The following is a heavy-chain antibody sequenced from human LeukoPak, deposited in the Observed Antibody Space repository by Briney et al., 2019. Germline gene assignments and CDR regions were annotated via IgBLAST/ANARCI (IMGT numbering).Heavy chain of an antibody. J-gene: IGHJ4*02. CDR1: GYTFTSYG. CDR2: ISAYNGNT. CDR3: AREGGWFGELLTTIDY. Sequence: ASVKVSCKASGYTFTSYGISWVRQAPGQGLEWMGWISAYNGNTNYAQKLQGRVTMTTDTSTSTAYMELWSLRSDDTAVYYCAREGGWFGELLTTIDYWGQGTLVTVSS. V-gene: IGHV1-18*04. D-gene: IGHD3-10*01.